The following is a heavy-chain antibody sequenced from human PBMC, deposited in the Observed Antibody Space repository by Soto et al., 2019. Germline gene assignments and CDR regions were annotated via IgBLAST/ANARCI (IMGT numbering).Heavy chain of an antibody. Sequence: EVQLVESGGGLVQPGRSLRLSCAASGFTFDDYAMHWVRQAPGKGLEWVSGISWNSGSIGYADSVKGRFIISRDNAKNSLYLQMNSLRAEDTALYYCAKDMGDYYYYMGVWGKGTTVTVSS. CDR2: ISWNSGSI. CDR3: AKDMGDYYYYMGV. J-gene: IGHJ6*03. CDR1: GFTFDDYA. V-gene: IGHV3-9*01.